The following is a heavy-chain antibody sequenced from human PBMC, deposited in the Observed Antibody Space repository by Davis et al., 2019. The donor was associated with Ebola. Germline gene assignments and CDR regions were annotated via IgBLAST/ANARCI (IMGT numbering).Heavy chain of an antibody. CDR3: ARPIVGATGWFDP. CDR1: GYTFTSYY. V-gene: IGHV1-46*01. J-gene: IGHJ5*02. Sequence: ASVKVSCKASGYTFTSYYMHWVRQAPGQGLEWMGIINPSGGSTSYAQKFQGRVTMTRDTSTSTVYMELRSLRSDDTAVYYCARPIVGATGWFDPWGQGTLVTDSS. CDR2: INPSGGST. D-gene: IGHD1-26*01.